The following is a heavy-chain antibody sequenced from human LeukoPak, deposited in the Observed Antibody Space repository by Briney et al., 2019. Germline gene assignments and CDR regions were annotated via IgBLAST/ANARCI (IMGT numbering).Heavy chain of an antibody. Sequence: ASVKVSCKASGYTFTGYYMHWVRQAPGQGLEWMGWINPNSGGTNYAQKFQGRVTMTRDTSISTAYMDLSRLRSDDTAVYYCARDTSAKYDSSCYYPYFDYWGQGTMVTVSS. CDR2: INPNSGGT. V-gene: IGHV1-2*02. J-gene: IGHJ4*02. CDR3: ARDTSAKYDSSCYYPYFDY. D-gene: IGHD3-22*01. CDR1: GYTFTGYY.